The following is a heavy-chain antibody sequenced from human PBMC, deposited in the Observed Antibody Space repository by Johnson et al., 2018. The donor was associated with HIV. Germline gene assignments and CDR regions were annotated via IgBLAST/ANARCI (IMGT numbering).Heavy chain of an antibody. Sequence: LRLSCAASGFIFSSYGMHWVRQAPGKGLEWVAVISYDETNDYYADSVKGRFTISRDNSRNTLNLQMNNLRAEDTGVYYCARDTDDFWSGEGAFDIWGQGTMVTVSS. CDR1: GFIFSSYG. CDR2: ISYDETND. CDR3: ARDTDDFWSGEGAFDI. D-gene: IGHD3-3*01. J-gene: IGHJ3*02. V-gene: IGHV3-30*03.